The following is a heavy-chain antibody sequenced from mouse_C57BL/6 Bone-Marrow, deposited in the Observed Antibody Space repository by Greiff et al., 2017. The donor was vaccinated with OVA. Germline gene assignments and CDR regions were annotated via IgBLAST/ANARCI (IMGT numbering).Heavy chain of an antibody. CDR3: ASARGGNYFDY. V-gene: IGHV1-59*01. Sequence: VQLQQPGAELVRPGTSVKLSCKASGYTFTSYWMHWVKQRPGQGLEWIGVIDPSDSYTNYNQKFKGKATVTVDTSSSTAYMQLSSLTSEDSAVYYCASARGGNYFDYWGQGTTLTVSS. CDR1: GYTFTSYW. CDR2: IDPSDSYT. J-gene: IGHJ2*01. D-gene: IGHD1-1*02.